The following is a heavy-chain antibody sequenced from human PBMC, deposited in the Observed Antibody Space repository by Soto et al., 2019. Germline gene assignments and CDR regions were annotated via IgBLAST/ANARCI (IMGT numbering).Heavy chain of an antibody. J-gene: IGHJ5*02. CDR1: GFTFSNFA. V-gene: IGHV3-23*01. Sequence: GGSVRVSCAASGFTFSNFAMTRVRQAPVEGREVVSSISGTDDYTYYADSVKGRVTISRDNARNTLFLHMNNLRAADTAMYYGAKSRRQCASAILAFFEPWGLGTLVTASS. D-gene: IGHD3-16*01. CDR3: AKSRRQCASAILAFFEP. CDR2: ISGTDDYT.